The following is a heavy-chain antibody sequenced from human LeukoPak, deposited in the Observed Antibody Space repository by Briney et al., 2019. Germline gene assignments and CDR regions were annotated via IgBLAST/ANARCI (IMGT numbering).Heavy chain of an antibody. V-gene: IGHV3-33*01. Sequence: GRSLRLSWAAAGFTFSSYGMHWVRQAPGKGLEWVAVIWYDGSNKYYADSVKRRFTISRDNSKNTLYLQMNSLRAEDTAVYYCARDKYGFDYWGQGTLVTVSS. J-gene: IGHJ4*02. D-gene: IGHD4-17*01. CDR3: ARDKYGFDY. CDR2: IWYDGSNK. CDR1: GFTFSSYG.